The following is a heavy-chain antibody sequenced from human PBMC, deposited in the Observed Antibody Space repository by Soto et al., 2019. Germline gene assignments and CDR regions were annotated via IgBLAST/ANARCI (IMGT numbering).Heavy chain of an antibody. CDR3: ARDSRVLYSSSSRLYSYYGMDV. D-gene: IGHD6-6*01. CDR1: GGSLSGYY. J-gene: IGHJ6*02. V-gene: IGHV4-34*01. CDR2: INHSGST. Sequence: PSETLSLTCAVYGGSLSGYYWSWIRQPPGKGLEWIGEINHSGSTNYNPSLKSRVTISVDTSKNQFSLKLSSVTAADTAVYYCARDSRVLYSSSSRLYSYYGMDVWGQGTTVTVSS.